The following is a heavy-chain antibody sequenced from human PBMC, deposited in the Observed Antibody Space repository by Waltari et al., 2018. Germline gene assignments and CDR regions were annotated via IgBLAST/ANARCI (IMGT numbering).Heavy chain of an antibody. Sequence: EVQLVESGGGLVQPGGSLRLSCAAPGFTFSTFWMHWVRPAPGKGLEWVANIKQDGSVKYYVDSVKGRFTISRDNAKNSLYLQMNSLRAEDTAVYYCTRGGNSLWDYWGQGTLVTVSS. CDR1: GFTFSTFW. V-gene: IGHV3-7*01. CDR2: IKQDGSVK. J-gene: IGHJ4*02. CDR3: TRGGNSLWDY. D-gene: IGHD1-7*01.